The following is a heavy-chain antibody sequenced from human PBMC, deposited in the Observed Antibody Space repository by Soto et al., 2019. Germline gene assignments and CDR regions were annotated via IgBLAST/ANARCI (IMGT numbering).Heavy chain of an antibody. J-gene: IGHJ4*02. D-gene: IGHD3-16*01. CDR3: ATYTVGEGGRGY. CDR1: GGSMSGQH. CDR2: HHSDST. V-gene: IGHV4-4*09. Sequence: QVQLQESGPGLVKPSETLSLTCTVSGGSMSGQHWSWIRQPPGKGLEWIGHHSDSTNYNPSLKRRITISTDTSKNQFSLKLSSVTAADTAVYYCATYTVGEGGRGYWGQGTLVTVSS.